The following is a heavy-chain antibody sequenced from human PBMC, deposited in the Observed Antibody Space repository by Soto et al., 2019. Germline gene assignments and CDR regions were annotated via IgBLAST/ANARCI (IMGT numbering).Heavy chain of an antibody. Sequence: HLGGSLRLSCAASGFTFSSYWMSWVRQAPGKGQEWVANIKQDGSEKYYVDSVKGRFTISRDNAKNSLYLQMNSLRAEDTAVYYCARYSACWNGYYLDYQGQGSLVTVSS. CDR3: ARYSACWNGYYLDY. CDR1: GFTFSSYW. V-gene: IGHV3-7*01. J-gene: IGHJ4*01. CDR2: IKQDGSEK. D-gene: IGHD3-3*01.